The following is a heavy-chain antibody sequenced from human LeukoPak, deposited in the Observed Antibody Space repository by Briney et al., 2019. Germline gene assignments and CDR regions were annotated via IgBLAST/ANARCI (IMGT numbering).Heavy chain of an antibody. J-gene: IGHJ5*02. CDR1: GFTFSSYT. V-gene: IGHV3-48*04. Sequence: GGSLRLSCAASGFTFSSYTMNWVRQAPGKGMEWVSYIDLSGSTLYYVDSVKGRFTISRDNAKNSLYLQMNSLRAEDTAVYYCARGPPLFDPWGQGTLVAVSS. CDR2: IDLSGSTL. CDR3: ARGPPLFDP.